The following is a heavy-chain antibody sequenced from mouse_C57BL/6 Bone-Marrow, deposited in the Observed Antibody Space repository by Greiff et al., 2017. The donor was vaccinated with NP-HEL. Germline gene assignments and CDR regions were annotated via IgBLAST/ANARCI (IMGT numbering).Heavy chain of an antibody. Sequence: EVQLVESGGGLVKPGGSLKLSCAASGFTFSDYGMNWVRQAPEKGLEWVAYISSGSSTIYYADTVKGRFTISRDNAKDTLFLQMTSLRSEDTAMYYCANNGYDEFAYWGQGTLVTVSA. CDR1: GFTFSDYG. CDR2: ISSGSSTI. J-gene: IGHJ3*01. D-gene: IGHD2-2*01. V-gene: IGHV5-17*01. CDR3: ANNGYDEFAY.